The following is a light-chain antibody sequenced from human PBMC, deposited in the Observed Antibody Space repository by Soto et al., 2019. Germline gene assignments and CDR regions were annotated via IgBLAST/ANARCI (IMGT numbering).Light chain of an antibody. Sequence: ESVSTESPPTLSLCPVERATLSCRASQSVSSSYLAWYQQKPGQAPRLLIYGASSRATGIPDRFSGSGSGTDFTLTISRLEPEDFAVYYCQQYGSSETFGQGTKVDIK. CDR2: GAS. J-gene: IGKJ1*01. V-gene: IGKV3-20*01. CDR3: QQYGSSET. CDR1: QSVSSSY.